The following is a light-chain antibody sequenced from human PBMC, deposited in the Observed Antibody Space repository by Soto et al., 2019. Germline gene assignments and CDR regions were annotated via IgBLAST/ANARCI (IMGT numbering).Light chain of an antibody. CDR2: DAY. CDR3: QQFSSYPLT. V-gene: IGKV3-20*01. CDR1: QTVRNNY. Sequence: ESVLTETPGTLSSSPRERATLSCRASQTVRNNYVAWYQQNAGQAPRLLIYDAYSRAAGTPERFSGGGSGTDFTLTISIQEPEGFVVYYCQQFSSYPLTFGGGTKVEIK. J-gene: IGKJ4*01.